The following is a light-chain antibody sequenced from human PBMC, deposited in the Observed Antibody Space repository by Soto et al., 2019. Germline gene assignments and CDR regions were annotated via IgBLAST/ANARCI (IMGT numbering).Light chain of an antibody. CDR2: RAS. J-gene: IGKJ4*01. CDR1: QSVSGW. CDR3: QQYDDSPLT. V-gene: IGKV1-5*03. Sequence: DIQMAQSPSTLSASVGDRVTITCRASQSVSGWLAWYQQKPGKAPKLLISRASTLQSGVPSRFSGSGSGTDFTLTISSLLPDDFATYYCQQYDDSPLTFGGGTKVDIK.